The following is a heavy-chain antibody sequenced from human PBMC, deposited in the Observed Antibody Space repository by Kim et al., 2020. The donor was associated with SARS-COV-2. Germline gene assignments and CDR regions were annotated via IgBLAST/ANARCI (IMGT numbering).Heavy chain of an antibody. D-gene: IGHD2-8*02. CDR1: GFTLSSYA. CDR2: IRDDAGST. Sequence: GGSLRLSCAASGFTLSSYAMGWVRQAPGKGLEWVSLIRDDAGSTYYADSVTGRFSLSRDNSENTLHLQMNSLRAEDTALYYCAKDSGQKTGGYPVFDYGGQGTLATVSS. V-gene: IGHV3-23*01. J-gene: IGHJ4*02. CDR3: AKDSGQKTGGYPVFDY.